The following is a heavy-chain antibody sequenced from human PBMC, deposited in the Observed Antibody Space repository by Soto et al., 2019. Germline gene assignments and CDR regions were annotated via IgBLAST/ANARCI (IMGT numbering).Heavy chain of an antibody. CDR2: ISYDGSNK. CDR1: GFTFSSYG. CDR3: AKGRRAYYYYGMDV. J-gene: IGHJ6*02. V-gene: IGHV3-30*18. Sequence: GGSLRLSCAASGFTFSSYGMHWVRQAPGKGLEWVAVISYDGSNKYYADSVKGRFTISRDNSKNTLYLQMNSLRAEDTAVYYCAKGRRAYYYYGMDVWGQGTTVTVSS.